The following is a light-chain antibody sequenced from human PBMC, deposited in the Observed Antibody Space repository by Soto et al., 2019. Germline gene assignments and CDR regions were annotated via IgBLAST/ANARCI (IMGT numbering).Light chain of an antibody. CDR1: GSDVGGYNY. CDR2: EVS. J-gene: IGLJ3*02. CDR3: SSYTSSSSLKWV. V-gene: IGLV2-14*01. Sequence: QSALTQPASVSGSPGQSITISCTGTGSDVGGYNYVSWYQQHPGKAPKLMIYEVSNRPSGVSNRFSGSKSGNTASLTISRLQAEDEADYYCSSYTSSSSLKWVFGGGTKLTVL.